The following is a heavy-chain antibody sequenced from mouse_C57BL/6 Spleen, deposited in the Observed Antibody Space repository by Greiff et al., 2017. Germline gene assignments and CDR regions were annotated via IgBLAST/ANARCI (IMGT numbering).Heavy chain of an antibody. D-gene: IGHD2-5*01. J-gene: IGHJ2*01. CDR1: GFNIKDDY. V-gene: IGHV14-4*01. CDR3: TTLAYYSKGDY. CDR2: IDPENGDT. Sequence: EVQLQQSGAELVRPGASVKLSCTASGFNIKDDYMHWVKQRPEQGLEWIGWIDPENGDTEYASKFQGKAAITADTSSNTAYLQLSSLTSEDTAVYYCTTLAYYSKGDYWGQGTTLTVSS.